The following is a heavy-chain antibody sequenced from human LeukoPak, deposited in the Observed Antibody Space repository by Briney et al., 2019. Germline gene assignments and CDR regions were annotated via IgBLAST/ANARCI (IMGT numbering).Heavy chain of an antibody. CDR2: MNPNSGNT. CDR3: ARVLGRGSGSYYRFVY. V-gene: IGHV1-8*02. Sequence: ASVKVSCKASGYTFFSYNINWVRQATGQGLEWMGWMNPNSGNTGYAQKFQGRVTMTRNTSISTAYMELSSLRSEDTAVYYCARVLGRGSGSYYRFVYWGQGTLVTVSS. D-gene: IGHD3-10*01. J-gene: IGHJ4*02. CDR1: GYTFFSYN.